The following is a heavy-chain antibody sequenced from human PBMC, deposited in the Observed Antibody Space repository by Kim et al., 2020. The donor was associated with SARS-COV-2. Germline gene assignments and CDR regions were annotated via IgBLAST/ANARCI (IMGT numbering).Heavy chain of an antibody. CDR1: GFTFSSYA. CDR2: ISGSGGST. V-gene: IGHV3-23*01. J-gene: IGHJ4*02. CDR3: AKGLPSPIVVVVAARAHVPPLPQD. D-gene: IGHD2-15*01. Sequence: GGSLRLSCAASGFTFSSYAMSWVRQAPGKGLEWVSAISGSGGSTYYADSVKGRFTISRDNSKNTLYLQMNSLRAEDTAVYYCAKGLPSPIVVVVAARAHVPPLPQDWGQGTLVTVSS.